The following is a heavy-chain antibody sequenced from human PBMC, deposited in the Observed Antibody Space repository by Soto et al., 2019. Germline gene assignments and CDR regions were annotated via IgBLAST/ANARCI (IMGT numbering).Heavy chain of an antibody. CDR1: GCTFSSYA. CDR3: ARGAVDGGPSTDYFAY. J-gene: IGHJ4*02. D-gene: IGHD6-25*01. Sequence: SVKVSCKASGCTFSSYAISWVRQAPGQGLEWMGGIIPIFGTANYAQKFQGRVTITANESTSTAYMELSSLRSEDTAVYYCARGAVDGGPSTDYFAYWGQGILVTGSS. CDR2: IIPIFGTA. V-gene: IGHV1-69*13.